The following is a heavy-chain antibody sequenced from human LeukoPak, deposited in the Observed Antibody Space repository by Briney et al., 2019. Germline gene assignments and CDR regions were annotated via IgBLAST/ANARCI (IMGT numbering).Heavy chain of an antibody. J-gene: IGHJ4*02. D-gene: IGHD2-8*02. CDR1: GFSFNDYA. CDR2: ISGSGSST. Sequence: PGGSLRLSCAASGFSFNDYAMSWVRQAPGKGLEWVSAISGSGSSTYYADSVKGRFTISRDNSKNTLYLQMNSLRAEDTAVYYCAKLLAPRWFMDYWGQGTLVTVSS. V-gene: IGHV3-23*01. CDR3: AKLLAPRWFMDY.